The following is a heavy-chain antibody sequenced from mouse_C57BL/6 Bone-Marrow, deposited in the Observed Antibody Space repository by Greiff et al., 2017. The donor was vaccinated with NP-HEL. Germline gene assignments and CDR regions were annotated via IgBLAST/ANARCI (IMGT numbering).Heavy chain of an antibody. CDR2: SRNKANDYTT. CDR3: ARDDSDAMDY. CDR1: GFTFSDFY. D-gene: IGHD3-1*01. J-gene: IGHJ4*01. Sequence: EVMLVESGGGLVQSGRSLRLSCATSGFTFSDFYMEWVRQAPGKGLEWIAASRNKANDYTTEYSASVKGRFTVSRDTSQSILYLQMNALRAEDTAIYYCARDDSDAMDYWGQGTSVTVSS. V-gene: IGHV7-1*01.